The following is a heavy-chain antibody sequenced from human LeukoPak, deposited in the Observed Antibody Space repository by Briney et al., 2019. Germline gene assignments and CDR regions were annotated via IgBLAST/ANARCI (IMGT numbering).Heavy chain of an antibody. CDR3: ASKILASGFGELLSPAYFDY. CDR2: IYHSGST. V-gene: IGHV4-4*02. Sequence: SGTLSLTCAVSGGSLSSSNWWSWVRQPPGKGLEWIGEIYHSGSTNYNPSLKSRVTISVDKSKNQFSLKLSSVTAADTAVYYCASKILASGFGELLSPAYFDYWGQGTLVTVSS. CDR1: GGSLSSSNW. D-gene: IGHD3-10*01. J-gene: IGHJ4*02.